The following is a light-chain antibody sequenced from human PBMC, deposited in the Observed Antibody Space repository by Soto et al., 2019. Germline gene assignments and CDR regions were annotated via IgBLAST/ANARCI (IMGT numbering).Light chain of an antibody. J-gene: IGLJ1*01. CDR1: SSDVGGYNY. V-gene: IGLV2-14*01. Sequence: QSVLTQPASVSWSPGQSITISCTGNSSDVGGYNYVSWYQQHPGKAPKLMIYDVSNRPSGVSNRFSGSKSGNTASLTISGLQAEDEADYYCSSYTSSSTLGVFGTGTKVTVL. CDR2: DVS. CDR3: SSYTSSSTLGV.